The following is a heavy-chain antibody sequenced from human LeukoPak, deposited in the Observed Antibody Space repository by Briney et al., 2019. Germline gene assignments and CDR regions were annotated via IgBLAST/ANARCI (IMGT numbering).Heavy chain of an antibody. V-gene: IGHV3-11*01. CDR2: IGSSG. J-gene: IGHJ4*02. CDR3: ARYYYNSSGYYYVDY. Sequence: GGSLRLSCAASGFTFSDYYMSWIRQAPGKGLEWVSYIGSSGYYADSVKGRFTISRDNAKNSLYLQMNSLRAEDTAVYYCARYYYNSSGYYYVDYWGQGTLVTVSS. CDR1: GFTFSDYY. D-gene: IGHD3-22*01.